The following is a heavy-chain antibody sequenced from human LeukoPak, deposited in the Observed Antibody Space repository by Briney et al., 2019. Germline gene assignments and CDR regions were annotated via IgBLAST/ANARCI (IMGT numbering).Heavy chain of an antibody. CDR3: ARSQMATITVDY. Sequence: PGRSLRLSCAASGFPFSSYAMHWVRQAPGKGLEWVALISYDGKEKYYADSVKGRFTISRDNSKNTLYLQMNSLRVEDTAVYYCARSQMATITVDYLGRGTLVLVSS. D-gene: IGHD5-24*01. CDR2: ISYDGKEK. CDR1: GFPFSSYA. J-gene: IGHJ4*02. V-gene: IGHV3-30*01.